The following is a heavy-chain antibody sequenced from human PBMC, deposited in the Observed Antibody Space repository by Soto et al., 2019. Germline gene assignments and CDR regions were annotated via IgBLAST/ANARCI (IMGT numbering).Heavy chain of an antibody. CDR2: TSYDERNI. CDR3: ARDEALAGNGKIDY. CDR1: GFTFSTYA. Sequence: GGSLRLSCAASGFTFSTYAMHWVRQAPGKGLEWVAVTSYDERNIFYADSVKGRFTISRDNSKDTVYLQMNSLRTEGTAVYYCARDEALAGNGKIDYWGQGTLVTVSS. J-gene: IGHJ4*02. D-gene: IGHD6-19*01. V-gene: IGHV3-30*04.